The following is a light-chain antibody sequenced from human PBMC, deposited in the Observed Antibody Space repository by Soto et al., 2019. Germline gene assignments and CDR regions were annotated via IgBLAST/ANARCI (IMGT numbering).Light chain of an antibody. V-gene: IGKV3D-20*02. Sequence: IVLTQSPGTLSLSPWERATLSCRASQSVSSSYLAWYQQKPGQAPRLLIYDASNRATGIPARFSGSGSGTDFTLTISSLEPEDFAVYYCQQRSNWPPFGQGTRLEIK. J-gene: IGKJ5*01. CDR2: DAS. CDR3: QQRSNWPP. CDR1: QSVSSSY.